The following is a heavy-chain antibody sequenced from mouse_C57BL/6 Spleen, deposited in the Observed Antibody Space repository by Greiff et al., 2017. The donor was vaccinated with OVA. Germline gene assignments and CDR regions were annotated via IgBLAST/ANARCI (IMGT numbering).Heavy chain of an antibody. D-gene: IGHD4-1*01. CDR1: GFTFSSYT. Sequence: EVKLMESGGGLVKPGGSLKLSCAASGFTFSSYTMSWVRQTPEKRLEWVATISGGGGNTYYPESVKGRFTISRDNAKNTLYLQMSSLRSEDTALYYCARRELTGLFAYWGQGTLVTVSA. V-gene: IGHV5-9*01. CDR2: ISGGGGNT. CDR3: ARRELTGLFAY. J-gene: IGHJ3*01.